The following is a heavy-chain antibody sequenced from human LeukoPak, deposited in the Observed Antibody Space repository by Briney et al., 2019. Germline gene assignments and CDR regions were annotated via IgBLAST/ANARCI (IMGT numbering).Heavy chain of an antibody. J-gene: IGHJ4*02. Sequence: GGSLRLSCAPSGFTFSNYAMHWVRQAPGKGLEWVAVISFDGNHKYYADSVKGRFTISRDNSKNTLYPQMNSLRAEDTAVYYCARGSEQLAGFDYWGQGTLVTVSS. CDR2: ISFDGNHK. CDR1: GFTFSNYA. D-gene: IGHD6-13*01. CDR3: ARGSEQLAGFDY. V-gene: IGHV3-30*01.